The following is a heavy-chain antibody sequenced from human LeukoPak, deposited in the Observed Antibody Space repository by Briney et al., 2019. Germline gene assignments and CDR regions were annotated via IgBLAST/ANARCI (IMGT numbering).Heavy chain of an antibody. CDR3: ARDQTSMVFRAFDI. J-gene: IGHJ3*02. CDR1: GYTFSDYY. Sequence: GASVKVSCTASGYTFSDYYIHWLRQAPGQGLEWMGWINPNSGGTNYAQKFQGRVTMTRDTSIGTAYMELSRLRSDDTAVYYCARDQTSMVFRAFDIWGQGTMVSVSS. D-gene: IGHD5-18*01. CDR2: INPNSGGT. V-gene: IGHV1-2*02.